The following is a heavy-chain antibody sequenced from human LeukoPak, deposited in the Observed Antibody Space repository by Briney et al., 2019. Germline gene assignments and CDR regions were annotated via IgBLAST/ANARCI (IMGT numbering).Heavy chain of an antibody. J-gene: IGHJ1*01. D-gene: IGHD2-2*02. CDR3: ATYCSHTSCHTGGGFQH. CDR1: GGSISSGGYF. Sequence: SQTLSLTCTVSGGSISSGGYFWSWIRQPAGKGLEWIGRIYTSGGTNYNPSLNSRATVSIDTSTNQFSLRLTSVTAADTAVYYCATYCSHTSCHTGGGFQHWGQGTLVTVSS. V-gene: IGHV4-61*02. CDR2: IYTSGGT.